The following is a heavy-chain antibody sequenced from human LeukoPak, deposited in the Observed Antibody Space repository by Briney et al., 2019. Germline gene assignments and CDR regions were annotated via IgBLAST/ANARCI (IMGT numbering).Heavy chain of an antibody. CDR3: ARLAYCSNDVCYSNYYYSMDV. V-gene: IGHV5-51*01. Sequence: GESLKISCKGSGYTFSSFWIGWVRQMPGEGLEWMGIIYPDDSDTRYSPSFQGQVTISDDKSISTAYLQWISLKASDTAMYYCARLAYCSNDVCYSNYYYSMDVWGKGTPVTVSS. D-gene: IGHD2-8*01. CDR2: IYPDDSDT. CDR1: GYTFSSFW. J-gene: IGHJ6*03.